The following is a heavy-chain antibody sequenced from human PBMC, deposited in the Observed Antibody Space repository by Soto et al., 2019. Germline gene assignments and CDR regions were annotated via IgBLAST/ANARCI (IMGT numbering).Heavy chain of an antibody. J-gene: IGHJ5*02. Sequence: QLQLQESGSGLVKPSQTLSLTCAVSGGSISSGGYSWSWIRQPPGKGLEWIGYIYHSGSTYYNPSLKRRVTILVDTSKTQASLTLSSVTAADTAVYYCAIGEVVALASWGQGTLVTVSS. V-gene: IGHV4-30-2*01. CDR2: IYHSGST. D-gene: IGHD2-15*01. CDR3: AIGEVVALAS. CDR1: GGSISSGGYS.